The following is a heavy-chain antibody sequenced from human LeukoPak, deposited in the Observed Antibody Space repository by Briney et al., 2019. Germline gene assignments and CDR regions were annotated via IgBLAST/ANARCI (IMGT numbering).Heavy chain of an antibody. Sequence: PGGSLRLSCAASGFTFSSYAMHWVRQAPGKGLEWVAVISYDGSNKYYADSVKSRFTISRDNSKNTLYLQMNSLRAEDTAVYYCARGHDYGDYSSGMDVWGQGTTVTVSS. CDR3: ARGHDYGDYSSGMDV. J-gene: IGHJ6*02. D-gene: IGHD4-17*01. CDR2: ISYDGSNK. CDR1: GFTFSSYA. V-gene: IGHV3-30-3*01.